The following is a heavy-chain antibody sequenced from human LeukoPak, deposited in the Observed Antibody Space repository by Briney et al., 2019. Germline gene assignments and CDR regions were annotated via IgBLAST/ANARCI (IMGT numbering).Heavy chain of an antibody. CDR1: GYTFTSYG. J-gene: IGHJ4*02. D-gene: IGHD7-27*01. V-gene: IGHV1-8*02. CDR3: VRTPPNWGFDY. Sequence: ASVKVSCKASGYTFTSYGISWVRQAPGQGLEWLGWMSPNSGDTGYAQKFQGRVTMTSDSSISTAYMELSSLRSEDTAIYYCVRTPPNWGFDYWGQGTLVTVSS. CDR2: MSPNSGDT.